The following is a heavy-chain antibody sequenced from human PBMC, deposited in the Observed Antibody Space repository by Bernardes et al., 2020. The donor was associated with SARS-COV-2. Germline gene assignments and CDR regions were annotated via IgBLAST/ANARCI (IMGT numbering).Heavy chain of an antibody. V-gene: IGHV1-46*01. CDR1: GYTFTSYY. J-gene: IGHJ6*02. CDR3: ARDPTVTNPDDLYYYYGMDV. Sequence: ASVKVSCKASGYTFTSYYMHWVRQAPGQGLEWMGIINPSGGSTSYAQKFQGRVTMTRDTSTSTVYMELSSLRSEDTAVYYCARDPTVTNPDDLYYYYGMDVWGQGTTVTVSS. CDR2: INPSGGST. D-gene: IGHD4-17*01.